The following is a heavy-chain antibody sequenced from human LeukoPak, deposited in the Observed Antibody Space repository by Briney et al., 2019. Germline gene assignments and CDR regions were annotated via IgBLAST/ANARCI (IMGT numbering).Heavy chain of an antibody. CDR2: IYTSGST. CDR3: ARAPRD. V-gene: IGHV4-61*02. J-gene: IGHJ4*02. CDR1: GGSISSGSYY. Sequence: KTSETLSFTCTVSGGSISSGSYYWSWIRQPAGKGLEWIGRIYTSGSTNYNPSLKSRVTISVDTSKNQFSLKLSSVTAADTAVYYCARAPRDWGQGTLVTVSS.